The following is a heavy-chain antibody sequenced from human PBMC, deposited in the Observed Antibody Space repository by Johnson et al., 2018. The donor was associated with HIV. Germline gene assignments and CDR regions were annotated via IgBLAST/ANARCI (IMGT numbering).Heavy chain of an antibody. V-gene: IGHV3-NL1*01. CDR2: INWNGAST. Sequence: QVPLVESRGGVVQPGRSLRLSCSASRFTFSSYAINWVRQAPGKGLEWVSVINWNGASTDYADSVKGRFTISRDNSKNTLYLQMNSMRAEDTAVYYCAKDRGLLDAFDIWGQGTMVTVSS. CDR1: RFTFSSYA. J-gene: IGHJ3*02. CDR3: AKDRGLLDAFDI.